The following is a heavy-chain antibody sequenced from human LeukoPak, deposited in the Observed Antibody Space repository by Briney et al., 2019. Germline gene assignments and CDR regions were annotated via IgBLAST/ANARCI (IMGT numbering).Heavy chain of an antibody. CDR1: GGSISSYY. V-gene: IGHV4-4*07. J-gene: IGHJ4*02. Sequence: SETLSLTCTVSGGSISSYYWSWLRQPAGKGLEWIGRIYTSGSTNYNPSLKSRVTMSVDTSKNQFSLKLSSVTAADTAVYYCARGGDSGYDFEGFDYWGQGTLVTVSS. CDR3: ARGGDSGYDFEGFDY. D-gene: IGHD5-12*01. CDR2: IYTSGST.